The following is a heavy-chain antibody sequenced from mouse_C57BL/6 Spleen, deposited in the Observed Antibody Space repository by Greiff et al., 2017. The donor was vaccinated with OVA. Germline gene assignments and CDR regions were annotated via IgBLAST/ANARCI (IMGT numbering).Heavy chain of an antibody. J-gene: IGHJ2*01. CDR2: IDPSDSET. CDR3: ARWVYGTPDD. D-gene: IGHD2-1*01. Sequence: QVHVKQPGAELVRPGSSVKLSCKASGYTFTSYWMHWVKQRPIQGLEWIGNIDPSDSETHYNQKFKDKATLTVDKSSSTAYMQLSSLTSEDSAVYYCARWVYGTPDDWGQGTTLTVSS. CDR1: GYTFTSYW. V-gene: IGHV1-52*01.